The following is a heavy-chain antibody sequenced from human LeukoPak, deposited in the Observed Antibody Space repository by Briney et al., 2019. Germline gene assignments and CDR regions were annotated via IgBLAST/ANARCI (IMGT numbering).Heavy chain of an antibody. CDR2: IKHNGDEL. J-gene: IGHJ4*02. V-gene: IGHV3-7*01. CDR1: GFTVSSYW. CDR3: ARELRTFDS. Sequence: GGSLRLSCAASGFTVSSYWMTWVRQAPGKGLEWVANIKHNGDELNYVDSVEDRSIISRDNAKNLLYLHITVLRAEDTAVYYCARELRTFDSWGQGTLVTVSS. D-gene: IGHD3-16*01.